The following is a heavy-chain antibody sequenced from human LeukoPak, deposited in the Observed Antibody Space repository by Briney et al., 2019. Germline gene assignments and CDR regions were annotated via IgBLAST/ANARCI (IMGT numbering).Heavy chain of an antibody. CDR3: ARAPTAYCLSATCQPYFDH. Sequence: SETLSLTCTVSSGSIGTYYWSWLRQPAGKGLEWIGRIYTGGSTNYNPSLASRVTMSIETPKNQFSLRLTFVTAADTAVYFCARAPTAYCLSATCQPYFDHWGQGILVTVSS. J-gene: IGHJ4*02. CDR1: SGSIGTYY. CDR2: IYTGGST. D-gene: IGHD2-2*01. V-gene: IGHV4-4*07.